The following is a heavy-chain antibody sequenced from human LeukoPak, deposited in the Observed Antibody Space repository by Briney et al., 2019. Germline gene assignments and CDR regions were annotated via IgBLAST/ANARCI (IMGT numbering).Heavy chain of an antibody. V-gene: IGHV3-7*01. CDR2: IKQDGSEK. J-gene: IGHJ3*02. D-gene: IGHD2-2*01. CDR1: GFTFSGYW. Sequence: PGGSLRLSCAASGFTFSGYWMSWVRQAPGKGLEWVANIKQDGSEKYYVDSVKGRFTISRDNAKNTLYLQMNSLRAEDTAVYYYAREAVVPAAAAFDIWGQGTMVTVSS. CDR3: AREAVVPAAAAFDI.